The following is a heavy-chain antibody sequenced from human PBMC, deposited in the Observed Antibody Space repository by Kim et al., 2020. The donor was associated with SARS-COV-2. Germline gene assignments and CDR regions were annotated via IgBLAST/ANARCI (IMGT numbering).Heavy chain of an antibody. CDR1: GGSISSGGYY. CDR3: ARDPVPVRRDAFDI. V-gene: IGHV4-31*03. D-gene: IGHD2-2*01. J-gene: IGHJ3*02. CDR2: IYYSGST. Sequence: SETLSLTFTVSGGSISSGGYYWSWIRQHPGKGLEWIGYIYYSGSTYYNPSLKSRVTISVDTSKNQFSLKLSSVTAADTAVYYCARDPVPVRRDAFDIWGQGTMVTVSS.